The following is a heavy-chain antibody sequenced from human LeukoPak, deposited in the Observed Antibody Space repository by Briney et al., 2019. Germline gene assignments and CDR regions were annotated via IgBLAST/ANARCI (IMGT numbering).Heavy chain of an antibody. CDR3: ARVLAQSYYYGMDV. V-gene: IGHV4-39*01. J-gene: IGHJ6*02. D-gene: IGHD3-3*01. CDR1: GGSISSSSYY. CDR2: IYYSGST. Sequence: AETLSLTCTVSGGSISSSSYYWGWIRQPPGEGLEWIGSIYYSGSTYYNPSLKSRVTISVDTSKNQFSLKLSSVTAADTAVYYCARVLAQSYYYGMDVWGQGTTVTVSS.